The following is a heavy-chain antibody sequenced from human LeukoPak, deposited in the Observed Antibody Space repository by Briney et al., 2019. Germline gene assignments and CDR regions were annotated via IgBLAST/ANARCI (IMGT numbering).Heavy chain of an antibody. Sequence: SETLSLTCTVSGGSISSSSYYWGWIRQPPGKGLEWIGSIYYSGSTYYNPSLKSRVTISVDTSQNQFSLKLSSVTAADTAVYYCARRGSYYVGDAFDIWGQGTMVTVSS. CDR3: ARRGSYYVGDAFDI. CDR2: IYYSGST. D-gene: IGHD1-26*01. J-gene: IGHJ3*02. V-gene: IGHV4-39*01. CDR1: GGSISSSSYY.